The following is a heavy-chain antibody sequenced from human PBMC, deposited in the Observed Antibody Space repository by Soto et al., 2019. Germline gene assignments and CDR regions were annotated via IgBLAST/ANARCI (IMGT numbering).Heavy chain of an antibody. CDR1: GFSITIFA. J-gene: IGHJ4*02. D-gene: IGHD1-26*01. Sequence: GGSLRLSCVASGFSITIFAMSWVRQAPGKGLEWASAISASGGSTYADSVKGRFTISRDNSKNTLYLQMNSLRVEDTAVYYCAKVLYSGSYSGALEYWGQGALVTVSS. CDR2: ISASGGST. CDR3: AKVLYSGSYSGALEY. V-gene: IGHV3-23*01.